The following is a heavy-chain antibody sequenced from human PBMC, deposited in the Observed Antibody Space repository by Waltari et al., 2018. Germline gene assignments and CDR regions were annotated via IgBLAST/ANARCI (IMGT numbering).Heavy chain of an antibody. CDR2: IYTSGST. J-gene: IGHJ4*02. V-gene: IGHV4-61*09. Sequence: QVQLQESGPGLVKPSQTLTLTCTVSGGSISSGSYYWSWIRQPAGKGLEWIGYIYTSGSTNYNPSLKSRVTISVDTSKNQFSLKLSSVTAADTAVYYCARDAGYGDYLAFDYWGQGTLVTVSS. CDR1: GGSISSGSYY. CDR3: ARDAGYGDYLAFDY. D-gene: IGHD4-17*01.